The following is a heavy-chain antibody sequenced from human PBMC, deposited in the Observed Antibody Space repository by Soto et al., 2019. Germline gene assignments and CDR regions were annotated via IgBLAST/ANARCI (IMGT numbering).Heavy chain of an antibody. J-gene: IGHJ5*02. D-gene: IGHD3-3*02. CDR2: IYYSGST. V-gene: IGHV4-39*01. CDR3: ASPKIAFYNWFDP. Sequence: PSGTPSLTCTFSGGSLKSYFLGLIRQPPGKGLEWIGSIYYSGSTYYNPSLKSRVTISVDTSKNQFSLKLSSVTAADTAVYYCASPKIAFYNWFDPWGQGTLVTVSS. CDR1: GGSLKSYF.